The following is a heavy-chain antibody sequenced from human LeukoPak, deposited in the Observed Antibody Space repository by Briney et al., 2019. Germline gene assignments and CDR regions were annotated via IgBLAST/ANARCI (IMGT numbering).Heavy chain of an antibody. J-gene: IGHJ4*02. CDR2: ISAGNGNT. Sequence: ASVKVSCKASGYTFTSYAMHWVRQAPGQRLEWMGWISAGNGNTKYSQKFQGRVTITRDTSASTAYMELSSLRSEDTAVYYCARVGQGGYSGYDYRGLDYWGQGTLVTVSS. V-gene: IGHV1-3*01. CDR3: ARVGQGGYSGYDYRGLDY. CDR1: GYTFTSYA. D-gene: IGHD5-12*01.